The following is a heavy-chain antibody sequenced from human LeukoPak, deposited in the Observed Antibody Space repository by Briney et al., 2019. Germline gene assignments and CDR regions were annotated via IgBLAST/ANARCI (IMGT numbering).Heavy chain of an antibody. D-gene: IGHD1-26*01. Sequence: RSGGSLRLSCAPSGFTFRTYWMSCIRHAPGKGPEWVADINQDGSEEYYVQSVKGRFTVSRDNAQNAVIMQMTNLRADDTAVYYCGRWKMELQRDAFDFWGQGTVVTVSS. V-gene: IGHV3-7*01. CDR1: GFTFRTYW. CDR2: INQDGSEE. J-gene: IGHJ3*01. CDR3: GRWKMELQRDAFDF.